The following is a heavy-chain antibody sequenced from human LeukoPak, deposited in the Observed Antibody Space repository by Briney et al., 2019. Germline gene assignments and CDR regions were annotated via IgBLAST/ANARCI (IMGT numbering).Heavy chain of an antibody. CDR1: GGSISSYY. V-gene: IGHV4-59*01. Sequence: SENLSLTCTVSGGSISSYYWSWIRQPPGKGLEWIGYIYYSGSTNYNPSLKSRVTISVDTSKNQFSLKLSSVTAADTAVYYCARGYCSSTSCYRYAFDIWGQGTMVTVSS. CDR2: IYYSGST. J-gene: IGHJ3*02. D-gene: IGHD2-2*01. CDR3: ARGYCSSTSCYRYAFDI.